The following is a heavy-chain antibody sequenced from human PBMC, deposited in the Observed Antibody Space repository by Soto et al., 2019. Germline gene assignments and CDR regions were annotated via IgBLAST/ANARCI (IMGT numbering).Heavy chain of an antibody. J-gene: IGHJ3*02. CDR2: ISGSGGST. V-gene: IGHV3-23*01. D-gene: IGHD2-21*01. Sequence: CGSLRLSCAAAGGTFSGYAISWVRQAPGKGLEWVSAISGSGGSTYYADSVKGRFTISRDNSKNTLYLKMNSLRAEDTAVYYCAKDPGIGYCGGDCRDAFDIWGQGTTVTVSS. CDR3: AKDPGIGYCGGDCRDAFDI. CDR1: GGTFSGYA.